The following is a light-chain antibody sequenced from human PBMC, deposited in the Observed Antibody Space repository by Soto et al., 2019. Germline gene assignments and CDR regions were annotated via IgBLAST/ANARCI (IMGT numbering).Light chain of an antibody. V-gene: IGKV1D-16*02. CDR3: QQYNSYSPT. CDR2: AES. Sequence: DIQMTQSPSSVSASVGDRFTITCRARQGMSSWLAWYQQKPGKVPKLLIFAESTLQSGVPSRFSGSGSETEFTLNISGLQPGDSATYYCQQYNSYSPTFGQGTKVDI. CDR1: QGMSSW. J-gene: IGKJ1*01.